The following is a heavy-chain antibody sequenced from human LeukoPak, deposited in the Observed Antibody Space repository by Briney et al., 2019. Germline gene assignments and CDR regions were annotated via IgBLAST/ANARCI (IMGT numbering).Heavy chain of an antibody. V-gene: IGHV6-1*01. Sequence: SQTLTLTCAISGDSVSSNTAVWNWIRQSPSRGLEWLGRTYYKSKWSNNYAVSVKSRIIINPDTSENQFSLQLNSMTPEDTAVYYCARGDQAFDYWGQGTLVTVSS. J-gene: IGHJ4*02. CDR3: ARGDQAFDY. CDR1: GDSVSSNTAV. D-gene: IGHD2-2*01. CDR2: TYYKSKWSN.